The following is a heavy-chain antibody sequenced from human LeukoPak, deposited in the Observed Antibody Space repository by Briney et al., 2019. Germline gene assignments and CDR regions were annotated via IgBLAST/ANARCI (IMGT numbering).Heavy chain of an antibody. CDR1: GFTFSSYW. D-gene: IGHD1-7*01. CDR3: ARAPNYGVDY. J-gene: IGHJ4*02. V-gene: IGHV3-7*01. CDR2: IKQDGSEK. Sequence: GESLKISCTASGFTFSSYWMSWVRQAPGKGLEWVATIKQDGSEKYYVDSVKGRFTISRDNAKNSLYLQMNSLRAEATAVYYCARAPNYGVDYWGQGTLVTVSS.